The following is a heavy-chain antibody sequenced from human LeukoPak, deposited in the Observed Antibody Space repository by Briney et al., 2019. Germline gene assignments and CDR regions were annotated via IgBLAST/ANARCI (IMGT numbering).Heavy chain of an antibody. Sequence: GGSLRLSCAASGFTFSNYSMNWVRQAPGKGLGWVSSISGSSSSIYYADSVKGRFTISRDNAKNTLYLQMNSLRAEDTAVYYCVRYSGSYGGADYWGQGTLVTVSS. D-gene: IGHD1-26*01. V-gene: IGHV3-21*01. CDR3: VRYSGSYGGADY. CDR1: GFTFSNYS. CDR2: ISGSSSSI. J-gene: IGHJ4*02.